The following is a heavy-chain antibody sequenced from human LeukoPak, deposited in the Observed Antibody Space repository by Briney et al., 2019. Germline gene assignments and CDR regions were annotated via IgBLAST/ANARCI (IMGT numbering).Heavy chain of an antibody. J-gene: IGHJ3*02. D-gene: IGHD3-22*01. CDR1: GGSFSGYY. Sequence: SETLSLTCAVYGGSFSGYYWSWIRQHPGKGLEWIGYIYYSGSTYYNPSLKSRVTISVGTSKNQFSLKLSSVTAADTAVYYCARVENVIYYDSRAGAFDIWGQGTMVTVSS. V-gene: IGHV4-31*11. CDR2: IYYSGST. CDR3: ARVENVIYYDSRAGAFDI.